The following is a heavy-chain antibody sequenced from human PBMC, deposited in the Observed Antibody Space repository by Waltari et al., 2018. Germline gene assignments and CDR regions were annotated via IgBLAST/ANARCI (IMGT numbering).Heavy chain of an antibody. Sequence: EVQLVESGGGSVQPGGSLRLSCAASGMTFSNYWLNWVRQAPGKGGEWGAKIKQDGSEKNYVDSVEGRFSISRDNAQNSLYLQMNSLRAEDTAIYYCVTGLTTVTAKDYFDHWGQGALVTVS. V-gene: IGHV3-7*01. CDR3: VTGLTTVTAKDYFDH. CDR2: IKQDGSEK. J-gene: IGHJ4*02. CDR1: GMTFSNYW. D-gene: IGHD4-17*01.